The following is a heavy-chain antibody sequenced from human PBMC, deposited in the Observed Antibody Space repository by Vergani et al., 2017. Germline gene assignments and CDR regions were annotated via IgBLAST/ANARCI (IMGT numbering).Heavy chain of an antibody. CDR2: INHSGST. D-gene: IGHD3-9*01. V-gene: IGHV4-34*01. CDR1: GGSFSGYY. J-gene: IGHJ4*02. Sequence: QVQLQQWGAGLLKPSETLSLTCAVYGGSFSGYYWSWIRQPPGKGLEWIGEINHSGSTNYNPSLKSRVTISVDTSKNQFSLKLSSVTAADTAVYYCAVGHFDWLRHWSQGTLVTVSS. CDR3: AVGHFDWLRH.